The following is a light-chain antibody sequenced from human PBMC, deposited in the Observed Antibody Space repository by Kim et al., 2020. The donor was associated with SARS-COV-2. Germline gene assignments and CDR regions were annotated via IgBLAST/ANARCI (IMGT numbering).Light chain of an antibody. V-gene: IGKV1-33*01. J-gene: IGKJ4*01. CDR3: QQYDDPPLT. CDR2: DAS. CDR1: QDIRNF. Sequence: SASVGDRVTITCQASQDIRNFLSWYQQKPGKVPKVLINDASNLETGVPSRFSGSGSGTDFTLTISSLQPEDIATYYCQQYDDPPLTFGGGTKLEI.